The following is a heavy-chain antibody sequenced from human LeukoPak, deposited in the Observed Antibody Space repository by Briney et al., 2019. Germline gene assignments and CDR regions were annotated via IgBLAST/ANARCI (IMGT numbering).Heavy chain of an antibody. CDR3: SRESGPFCPFGY. Sequence: TSGTLSLTCAVSGGSISSSNWWSWVRQTPGKGLEWIGEIYHSGSTNYNPSLKSRVTISVDKSKNQFSLKLSSVTAADTATYFCSRESGPFCPFGYWGQGTLVIVSS. D-gene: IGHD1-26*01. CDR1: GGSISSSNW. V-gene: IGHV4-4*02. CDR2: IYHSGST. J-gene: IGHJ4*02.